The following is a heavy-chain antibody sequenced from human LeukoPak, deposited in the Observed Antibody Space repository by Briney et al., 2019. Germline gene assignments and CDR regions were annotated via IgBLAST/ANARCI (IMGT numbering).Heavy chain of an antibody. V-gene: IGHV4-39*07. D-gene: IGHD3-16*01. CDR3: ARDSMITFGGTHYMDV. CDR2: IYYSGST. Sequence: SETLSLTCTVSGGSISSSSYYWGWIRQPPGKGLEWIWSIYYSGSTYYNPSLKSRVTVSVDPSKNQFSLKLSSVTAADTAVYYCARDSMITFGGTHYMDVWGKGTTVTVSS. CDR1: GGSISSSSYY. J-gene: IGHJ6*03.